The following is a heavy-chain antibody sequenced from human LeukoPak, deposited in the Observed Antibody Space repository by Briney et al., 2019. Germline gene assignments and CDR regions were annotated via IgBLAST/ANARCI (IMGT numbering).Heavy chain of an antibody. V-gene: IGHV1-69*13. J-gene: IGHJ4*02. Sequence: GASVKVSCKASGCTFSSYAISWVRQAPGQGLEWMGGIIPIFGTANYVQKFQGRVTITADESTSTAYMELSRLRSEDTAVYYCARGSYSSSWQPEDYWGQGTLVTVSS. CDR2: IIPIFGTA. CDR3: ARGSYSSSWQPEDY. D-gene: IGHD6-13*01. CDR1: GCTFSSYA.